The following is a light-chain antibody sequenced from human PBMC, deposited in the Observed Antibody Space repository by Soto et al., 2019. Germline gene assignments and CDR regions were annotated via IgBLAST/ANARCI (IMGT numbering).Light chain of an antibody. CDR3: QSYDSSLNGYV. V-gene: IGLV1-40*01. Sequence: QSVLAQPPSVSGAPGQRVTISCTGSNSNIGAGYDVHWYQQLPGTAHKLLIYGNINRPSGVPDRFSGSKSGTSASLAITGLQDEDEADYSCQSYDSSLNGYVFGTGTKVTVL. CDR1: NSNIGAGYD. CDR2: GNI. J-gene: IGLJ1*01.